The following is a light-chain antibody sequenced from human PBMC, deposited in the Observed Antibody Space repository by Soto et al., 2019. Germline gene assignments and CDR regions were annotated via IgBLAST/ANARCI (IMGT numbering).Light chain of an antibody. CDR2: QTS. Sequence: IVLTQSPGTLSLSPGERVSLYCRASQSIAWNTLAWFQQKPGQAPRLLIYQTSARAAGIPDRFSGSGSGTDFNLAISRLEPEDFAVFYCHHYGSTPYIFGQGTKLELK. CDR1: QSIAWNT. J-gene: IGKJ2*01. CDR3: HHYGSTPYI. V-gene: IGKV3-20*01.